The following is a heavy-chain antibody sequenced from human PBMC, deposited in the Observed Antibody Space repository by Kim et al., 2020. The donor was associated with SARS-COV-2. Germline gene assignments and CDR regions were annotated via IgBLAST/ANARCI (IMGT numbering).Heavy chain of an antibody. Sequence: THTPTLKSRVPISVHTPKNQFSLTLSSVTAADTAVYYCARSVLPLAWYFDLWGRGTLVTVSS. J-gene: IGHJ2*01. D-gene: IGHD3-10*01. V-gene: IGHV4-4*09. CDR3: ARSVLPLAWYFDL.